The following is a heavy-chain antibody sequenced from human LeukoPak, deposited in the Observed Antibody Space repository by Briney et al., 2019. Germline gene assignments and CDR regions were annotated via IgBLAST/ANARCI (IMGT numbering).Heavy chain of an antibody. V-gene: IGHV3-66*02. CDR2: IYSGGST. Sequence: GGSLRLSCAASGFTVSSNYMSWVRQAPGKGLEWVSVIYSGGSTYYADSVKGRFTISRDNSKNTLYLQMNSLRAEDTAVYYCARVGFSNWWFDPWGQGTQVTVSS. J-gene: IGHJ5*02. CDR1: GFTVSSNY. CDR3: ARVGFSNWWFDP. D-gene: IGHD4-11*01.